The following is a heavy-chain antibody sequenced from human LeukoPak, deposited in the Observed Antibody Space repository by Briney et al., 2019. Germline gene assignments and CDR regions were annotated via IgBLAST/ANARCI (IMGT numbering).Heavy chain of an antibody. V-gene: IGHV3-23*01. J-gene: IGHJ4*02. D-gene: IGHD2-21*02. Sequence: GGSLRLSCAASGFTFSSYAMSWVRQAPGKGLEWVSTISGSGGRAYYADSVKGRFTISRDNSKSTLYVQMNSLRAEDTAVYYCAKDFSSDWYSYFDYWGQGTLVTVSS. CDR3: AKDFSSDWYSYFDY. CDR1: GFTFSSYA. CDR2: ISGSGGRA.